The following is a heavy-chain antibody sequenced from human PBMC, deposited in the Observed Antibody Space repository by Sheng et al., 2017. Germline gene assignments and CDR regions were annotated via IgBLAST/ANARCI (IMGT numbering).Heavy chain of an antibody. CDR3: ARDRDKAPYYYMDV. CDR1: DSSSVTML. V-gene: IGHV3-64*01. CDR2: LATMGGGT. J-gene: IGHJ6*03. Sequence: EVQLVESGGGLVQPGGSRRDSPVQPLDSSSVTMLCTGSVRLQGRDWNMFQALATMGGGTFYANSVKGRFTISRDNFKNTLFLQMGSLRAEDMAVYFCARDRDKAPYYYMDVWGQGTTVTVSS.